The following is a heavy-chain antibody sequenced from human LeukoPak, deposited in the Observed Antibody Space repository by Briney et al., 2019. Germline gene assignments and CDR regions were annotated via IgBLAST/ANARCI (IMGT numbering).Heavy chain of an antibody. CDR3: ARTSMRAFDI. CDR2: ISSGSSTI. D-gene: IGHD2/OR15-2a*01. V-gene: IGHV3-48*02. CDR1: GFTFSSNS. J-gene: IGHJ3*02. Sequence: PRGSLRLSCAASGFTFSSNSMNWVRQAPGKGLEWVSYISSGSSTIYYADSVKGRFTISRDNDKNSLYVQMNSLRDEDTAVYYCARTSMRAFDIWGQGTMVTVSS.